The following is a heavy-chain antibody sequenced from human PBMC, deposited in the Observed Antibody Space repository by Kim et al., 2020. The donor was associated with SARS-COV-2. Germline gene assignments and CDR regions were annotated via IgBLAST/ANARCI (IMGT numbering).Heavy chain of an antibody. CDR2: IWYDGSNK. V-gene: IGHV3-33*01. CDR3: ARVVGHYDILTGYDRRTDAVYV. Sequence: GGSLRLSCAASGFTFSSYGMHWVRQAPGKGLEWVAVIWYDGSNKHYADSVKGRFTISRDNSKNTLYLQMNSLRAEDTAVYYCARVVGHYDILTGYDRRTDAVYVWGQGTPVSVSS. J-gene: IGHJ6*02. D-gene: IGHD3-9*01. CDR1: GFTFSSYG.